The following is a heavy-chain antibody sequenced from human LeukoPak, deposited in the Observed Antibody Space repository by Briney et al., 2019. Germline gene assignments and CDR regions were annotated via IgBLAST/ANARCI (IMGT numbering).Heavy chain of an antibody. CDR1: GFTYSNYA. CDR3: AKEGGYNYGYLDY. J-gene: IGHJ4*02. CDR2: ISGSGDT. D-gene: IGHD5-18*01. V-gene: IGHV3-23*01. Sequence: QPGGSLRLSCAVSGFTYSNYAMSWVRQAPGKGLEGVSTISGSGDTYYVDSVRGRFTISRDNSKNMLYLQMNGLRAEDTAVYYCAKEGGYNYGYLDYWGQGTLVTVSS.